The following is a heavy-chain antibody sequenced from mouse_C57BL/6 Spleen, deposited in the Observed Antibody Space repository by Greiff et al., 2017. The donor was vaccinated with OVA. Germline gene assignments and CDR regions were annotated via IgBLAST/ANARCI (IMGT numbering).Heavy chain of an antibody. CDR3: ARQDSNYDWYFDV. J-gene: IGHJ1*03. CDR2: ISGGGGNT. Sequence: DVQLVESGGGLVKPGGSLKLSCAASGFTFSSYTMSWVRQTPEKRLEWVATISGGGGNTYYPDSVKGRFTISRDNAKNTLYLQMSSLRSEDTALYYCARQDSNYDWYFDVWGTGTTVTVSS. V-gene: IGHV5-9*01. D-gene: IGHD2-5*01. CDR1: GFTFSSYT.